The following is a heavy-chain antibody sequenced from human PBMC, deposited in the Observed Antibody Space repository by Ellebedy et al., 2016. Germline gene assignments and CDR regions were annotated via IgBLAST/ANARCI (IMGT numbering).Heavy chain of an antibody. CDR2: IATDSHNA. J-gene: IGHJ4*02. V-gene: IGHV1-18*04. Sequence: ASVKVSXKTSGYTFTGYGISWVRQAPGQGLEWMGWIATDSHNAEYPQKLQGRVTMTTDTSTSTAYMELRRLRSDDTAIYYCARRGGTDYGDYWGQGTLVTVSS. D-gene: IGHD3-16*01. CDR1: GYTFTGYG. CDR3: ARRGGTDYGDY.